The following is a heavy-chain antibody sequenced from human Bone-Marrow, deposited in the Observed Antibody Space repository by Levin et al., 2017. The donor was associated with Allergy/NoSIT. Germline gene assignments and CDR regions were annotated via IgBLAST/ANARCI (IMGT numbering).Heavy chain of an antibody. CDR2: IYYRGNT. CDR3: ARVTSSSYWHFDL. V-gene: IGHV4-59*01. D-gene: IGHD6-6*01. Sequence: SEPLSLTCTVSDDSISTFYWSWIRQPPGKGLEWIGFIYYRGNTNYNPSLKSRVTTSIDTSKNQFSLKLTSVTAADTAVYYCARVTSSSYWHFDLWGRGTQVTVSS. J-gene: IGHJ2*01. CDR1: DDSISTFY.